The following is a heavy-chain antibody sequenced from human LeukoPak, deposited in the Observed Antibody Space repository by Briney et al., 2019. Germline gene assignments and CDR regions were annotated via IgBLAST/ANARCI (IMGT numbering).Heavy chain of an antibody. J-gene: IGHJ5*02. CDR2: ISAYNGNT. CDR3: ARVRDPAAVNWFDP. D-gene: IGHD2-2*01. V-gene: IGHV1-18*01. Sequence: ASVKVSCKASGYTFTSYGISWVRQAPGQGLEWMGWISAYNGNTNYAQKLQGRVTMTTDTSTSTAHMELRSLRSDDTAVYYCARVRDPAAVNWFDPWGQGTLVTVSS. CDR1: GYTFTSYG.